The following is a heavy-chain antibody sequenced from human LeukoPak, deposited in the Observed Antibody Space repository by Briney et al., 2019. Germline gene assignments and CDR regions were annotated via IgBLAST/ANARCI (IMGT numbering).Heavy chain of an antibody. V-gene: IGHV3-64*04. CDR3: ANPPSVASPYSFDY. J-gene: IGHJ4*02. Sequence: GGSLRLSCSASGFTFNGYAMHWVRQAPGKGLEYVSGISSNGGSTYYADSVKGRFTISRDNSKNTLYLQMNSLRAEDTAVYYWANPPSVASPYSFDYWGKGTLVTASS. CDR2: ISSNGGST. D-gene: IGHD2-15*01. CDR1: GFTFNGYA.